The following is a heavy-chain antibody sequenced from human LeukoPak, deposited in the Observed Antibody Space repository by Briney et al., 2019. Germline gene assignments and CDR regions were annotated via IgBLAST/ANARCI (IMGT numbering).Heavy chain of an antibody. CDR1: GGSISSSSYY. CDR2: IYYSGST. CDR3: ARHESGSGWYTGGAFDI. V-gene: IGHV4-39*01. Sequence: PPETLSLTCTVSGGSISSSSYYWGRIRQPPGKGLEWIGSIYYSGSTYYNPSLKRRVTIPVDTSKNQFPLQLSSVTAADTAVYYCARHESGSGWYTGGAFDIWGQGTMVTVSS. D-gene: IGHD6-19*01. J-gene: IGHJ3*02.